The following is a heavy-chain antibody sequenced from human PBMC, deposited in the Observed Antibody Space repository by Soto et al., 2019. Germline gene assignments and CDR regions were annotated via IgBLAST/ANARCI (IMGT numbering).Heavy chain of an antibody. J-gene: IGHJ6*02. D-gene: IGHD3-9*01. Sequence: GGSLRLSCAASGFTFDDYAMHWVRQAPGKGLEWVSLISWDGGSTYYADSVKGRFTISRDNSKNSLYPQMNSLRAEDTALYYCAKGEGYYDILTGRYGMDVWGQGTTVTVSS. CDR3: AKGEGYYDILTGRYGMDV. CDR1: GFTFDDYA. CDR2: ISWDGGST. V-gene: IGHV3-43D*04.